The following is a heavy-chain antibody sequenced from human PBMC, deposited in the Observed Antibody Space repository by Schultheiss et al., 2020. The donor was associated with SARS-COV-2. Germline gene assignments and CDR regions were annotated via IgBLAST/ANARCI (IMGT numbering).Heavy chain of an antibody. D-gene: IGHD2-21*02. V-gene: IGHV3-11*04. CDR1: GFTFSDYY. Sequence: GGSLRLSCAASGFTFSDYYMSWIRQAPGKGLEWVSYIRSGDGIIYYADSVKGRFTISRDNAKNSLYLQMNSLRDEDTAVYYCARNPPATATSYYGMDVWGQGTTVTVSS. J-gene: IGHJ6*02. CDR3: ARNPPATATSYYGMDV. CDR2: IRSGDGII.